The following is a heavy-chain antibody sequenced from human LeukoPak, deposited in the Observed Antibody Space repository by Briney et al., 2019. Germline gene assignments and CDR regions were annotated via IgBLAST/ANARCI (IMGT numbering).Heavy chain of an antibody. CDR1: GFTFSTYW. CDR3: ARDHYHGVGWFDP. CDR2: IKQDGSEK. J-gene: IGHJ5*02. Sequence: GSLRLSCAASGFTFSTYWMTWVRQAPGKGLEWVANIKQDGSEKFYVDSVTGRFTISRDNAKNSLYLQMDSLRAEDTAVYYCARDHYHGVGWFDPWGQGTLVTVSS. D-gene: IGHD3-10*01. V-gene: IGHV3-7*01.